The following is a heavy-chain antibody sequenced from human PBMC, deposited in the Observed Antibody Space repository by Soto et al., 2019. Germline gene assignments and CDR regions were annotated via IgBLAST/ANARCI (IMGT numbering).Heavy chain of an antibody. CDR2: IVVGSGNT. Sequence: QMQLVQSGPEVKKPGTSVKVSCKASGFTFTSSAMQWVRQARGQRLEWIGWIVVGSGNTNYAQKFQARVTVTRDMSTSTAYMELSSLRSEDTAVYYCAAPVVPAASERYYYYGMDVWGQGTTVTVSS. D-gene: IGHD2-2*01. CDR3: AAPVVPAASERYYYYGMDV. CDR1: GFTFTSSA. V-gene: IGHV1-58*02. J-gene: IGHJ6*02.